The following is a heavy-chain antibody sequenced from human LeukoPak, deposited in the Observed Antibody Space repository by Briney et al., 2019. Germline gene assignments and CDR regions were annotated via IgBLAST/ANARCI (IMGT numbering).Heavy chain of an antibody. CDR1: GFTFSSYG. V-gene: IGHV3-23*01. D-gene: IGHD6-6*01. CDR3: AKRVPYSSSSGYFDY. J-gene: IGHJ4*02. CDR2: ISDSGSDT. Sequence: GWSLRLSCAVSGFTFSSYGMSWVRQAPWTGLYPVSAISDSGSDTYYADPVKGRFNISKDNSKNTLYLRMNSLRADDTAVYYCAKRVPYSSSSGYFDYWGQGTLVTVSS.